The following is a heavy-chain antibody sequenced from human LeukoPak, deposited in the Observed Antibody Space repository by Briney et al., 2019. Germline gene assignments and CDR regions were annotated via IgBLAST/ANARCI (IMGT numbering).Heavy chain of an antibody. CDR2: SNDSGGT. D-gene: IGHD1-26*01. CDR3: ARLSVIVGAALEYYYYYMDV. V-gene: IGHV4-34*01. Sequence: SETLSLTCAVYGGTFSGYYWSWIRQPPGKRLEWVGESNDSGGTNYNPSLKSRVTISADKSKNQVSLKLTSVTAADTAVYYCARLSVIVGAALEYYYYYMDVWGQGTTVTVSS. CDR1: GGTFSGYY. J-gene: IGHJ6*03.